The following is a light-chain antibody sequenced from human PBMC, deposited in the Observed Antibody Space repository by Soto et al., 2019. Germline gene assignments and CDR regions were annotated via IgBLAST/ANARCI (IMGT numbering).Light chain of an antibody. CDR1: QTINNN. J-gene: IGKJ1*01. V-gene: IGKV3-15*01. CDR2: GAS. Sequence: VMTQAPATLSVSPGERATLSCRASQTINNNVAWYQLKDGQVPRLVIYGASTRATDIPARFSGSGSGTEFTLTMSSLQAEDFAVYYCQQYNKWPRTFGQGTKWIS. CDR3: QQYNKWPRT.